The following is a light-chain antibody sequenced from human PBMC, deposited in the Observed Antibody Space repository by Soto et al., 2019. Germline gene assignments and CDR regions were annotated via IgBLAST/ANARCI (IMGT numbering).Light chain of an antibody. J-gene: IGKJ5*01. CDR3: QQHNQWPIT. V-gene: IGKV3D-15*01. CDR1: QSAGNF. CDR2: YIS. Sequence: EIVMTQSPAPLSVSPGEKGSLSCRASQSAGNFLAWYQQKPGQAPRLLIYYISTRATGIPARFSGSGSGTEFTLTINSLQSEDSAVYYCQQHNQWPITFGQGTRLEIK.